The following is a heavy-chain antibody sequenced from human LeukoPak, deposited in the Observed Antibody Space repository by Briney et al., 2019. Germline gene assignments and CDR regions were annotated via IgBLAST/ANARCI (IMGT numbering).Heavy chain of an antibody. D-gene: IGHD3-22*01. CDR2: IKQDGSEK. CDR1: GFTFSSYW. J-gene: IGHJ4*02. Sequence: GGSLRLSCAASGFTFSSYWMSWVRQAPGKGLEWVANIKQDGSEKYYVDSVKGRFTISRDNAKNSLYLQMNGLRAEDTAVYYCARVEYYYDSSGYYSPPGYYFDYWGQGTLVTVSS. V-gene: IGHV3-7*01. CDR3: ARVEYYYDSSGYYSPPGYYFDY.